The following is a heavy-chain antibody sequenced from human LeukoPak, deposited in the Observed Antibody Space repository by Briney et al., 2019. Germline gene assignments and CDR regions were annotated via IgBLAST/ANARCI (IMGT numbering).Heavy chain of an antibody. CDR2: TYYRSKWYN. CDR1: GDSVSSNSAA. CDR3: ARAGYSSSWYVFSAFDI. D-gene: IGHD6-13*01. Sequence: SQTLSLTCAISGDSVSSNSAAWNWIRQSPSRGLEWLGRTYYRSKWYNDYAVSVKSRITINPDTSKNQFSLQLNSVTPEDTAVYYCARAGYSSSWYVFSAFDIWGQGTMVTVSS. V-gene: IGHV6-1*01. J-gene: IGHJ3*02.